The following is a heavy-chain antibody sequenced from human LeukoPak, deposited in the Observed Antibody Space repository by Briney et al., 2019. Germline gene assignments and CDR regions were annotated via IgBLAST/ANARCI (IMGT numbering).Heavy chain of an antibody. CDR1: GFTFNSYA. J-gene: IGHJ4*02. V-gene: IGHV3-23*01. D-gene: IGHD1-1*01. CDR2: VSSNGGST. Sequence: GGSLRLSCEASGFTFNSYAMSWVRQAPGKGLEWVSGVSSNGGSTSDVHSVKGRFTVSGDTSQNTLYLQMNSLRAEAAAVYCGGKGGAWNGGHFDYWGQGTLVTVSP. CDR3: GKGGAWNGGHFDY.